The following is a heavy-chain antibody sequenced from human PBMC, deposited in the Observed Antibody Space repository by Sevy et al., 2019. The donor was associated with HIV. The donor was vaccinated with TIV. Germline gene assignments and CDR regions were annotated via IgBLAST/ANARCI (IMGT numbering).Heavy chain of an antibody. V-gene: IGHV3-53*01. CDR1: EFTVGSNY. J-gene: IGHJ6*02. Sequence: GGSLRLSCAASEFTVGSNYMSWVRQAPGKGLEWVSVIYSGGCTYYADSVKGRFTISRDNSQNTVYLQMNSLRAEDTAVYYCAREDIVLGEGNYYGMDVWGQGTTVTVSS. D-gene: IGHD2-15*01. CDR3: AREDIVLGEGNYYGMDV. CDR2: IYSGGCT.